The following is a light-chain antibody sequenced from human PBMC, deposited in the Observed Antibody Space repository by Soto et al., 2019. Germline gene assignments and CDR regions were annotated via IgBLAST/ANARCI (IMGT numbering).Light chain of an antibody. J-gene: IGKJ4*01. V-gene: IGKV3-15*01. CDR1: QSVRSN. Sequence: EIVLTQSPANLSVSPGERATLSRRASQSVRSNLAWYQQKPGQAPRLLIFGATTRATNISARFTGSGSGTEFTLTISSLQSEDFAVYYCQQYVNWPPLTFGGGTKVEIK. CDR3: QQYVNWPPLT. CDR2: GAT.